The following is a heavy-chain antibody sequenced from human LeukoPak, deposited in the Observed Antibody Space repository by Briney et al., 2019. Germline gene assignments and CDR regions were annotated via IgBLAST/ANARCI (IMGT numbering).Heavy chain of an antibody. J-gene: IGHJ4*02. CDR1: GFTFSDYY. V-gene: IGHV3-11*01. CDR3: TIDLSPPSDY. CDR2: ISSSGNMI. Sequence: GGSLRPSCAASGFTFSDYYMSWIRQAPGKGLEGVSHISSSGNMIYYADSVKGRFTISRDNAKNSLYLQMNSLQAEDTAVYYCTIDLSPPSDYWGQGTLVTVSS.